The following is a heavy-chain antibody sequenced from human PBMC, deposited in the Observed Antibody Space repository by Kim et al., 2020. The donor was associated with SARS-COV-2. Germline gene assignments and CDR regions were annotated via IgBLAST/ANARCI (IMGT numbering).Heavy chain of an antibody. Sequence: GGSLRLFCAASGFTVSSTYMAWVRQAPGKGLEWVSDIYFAGDAYYADSVKGRFTISRDISKSTLYLQMNSLRAQDTAVYYCARGTRGGNTKGWFYFDNWG. CDR3: ARGTRGGNTKGWFYFDN. CDR1: GFTVSSTY. CDR2: IYFAGDA. J-gene: IGHJ4*01. V-gene: IGHV3-66*01. D-gene: IGHD6-19*01.